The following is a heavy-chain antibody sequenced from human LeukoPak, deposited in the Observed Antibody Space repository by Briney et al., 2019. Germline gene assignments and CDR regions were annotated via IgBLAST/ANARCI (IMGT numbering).Heavy chain of an antibody. CDR2: IYWDDVK. V-gene: IGHV2-5*02. J-gene: IGHJ4*02. D-gene: IGHD1-1*01. CDR3: AHAYTPSGTWGYFDY. Sequence: SGPTLVKPTQTLTLTCSFSGFSRSTNEVGVGWIRQPPGKALEWLAVIYWDDVKRDRPSLRSRLTVTKDTSKNQVVLTMTNVDPVDTATYYCAHAYTPSGTWGYFDYWGQGTLVTVSS. CDR1: GFSRSTNEVG.